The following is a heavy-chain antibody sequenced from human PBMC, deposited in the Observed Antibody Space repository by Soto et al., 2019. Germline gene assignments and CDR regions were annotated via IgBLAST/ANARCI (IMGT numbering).Heavy chain of an antibody. CDR2: ISSSSSTI. CDR1: GFTFSSYS. D-gene: IGHD3-16*02. J-gene: IGHJ4*02. Sequence: HPGGSLRLSCAASGFTFSSYSMNWVRQAPGKGLEWVSYISSSSSTIYYADSVKGRFTISRDNAKNSLYLQMNSLRAEDTAVYYCARSGDYDYVWGSYRYGNFDYWGQG. V-gene: IGHV3-48*01. CDR3: ARSGDYDYVWGSYRYGNFDY.